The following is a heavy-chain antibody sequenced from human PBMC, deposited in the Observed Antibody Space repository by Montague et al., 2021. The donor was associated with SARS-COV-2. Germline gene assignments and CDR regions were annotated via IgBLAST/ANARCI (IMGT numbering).Heavy chain of an antibody. D-gene: IGHD2-15*01. J-gene: IGHJ4*02. CDR2: IYYSGST. CDR3: ARGMGGSCLYYFDY. CDR1: GGSISSYY. V-gene: IGHV4-59*01. Sequence: SETLSLTCTVSGGSISSYYWSWIRQPPWKGLEWIGYIYYSGSTNYNPSLKSRVTILVDMSKNQFSLKLSSVTAADTAVYYCARGMGGSCLYYFDYWGQGTLVTVSS.